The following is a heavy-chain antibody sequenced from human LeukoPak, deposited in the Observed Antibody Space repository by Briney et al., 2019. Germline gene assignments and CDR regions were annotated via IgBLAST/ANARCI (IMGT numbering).Heavy chain of an antibody. D-gene: IGHD5-24*01. Sequence: GGSLRLSCAASGFTFRNYGMSWVRQASGKGLEWVSGTIGSGDSTFYADPVKGRFTISRDNSRNTLYPHMNSLRVDDTAVYYCASLYNDYGDYWGQGALVTVSS. V-gene: IGHV3-23*01. CDR1: GFTFRNYG. J-gene: IGHJ4*02. CDR3: ASLYNDYGDY. CDR2: TIGSGDST.